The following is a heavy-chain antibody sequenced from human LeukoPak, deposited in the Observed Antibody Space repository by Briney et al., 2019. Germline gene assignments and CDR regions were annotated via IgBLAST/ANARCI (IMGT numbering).Heavy chain of an antibody. CDR1: GGAIRSHY. CDR2: IYYSGST. Sequence: RASETLSLTCTDSGGAIRSHYVSWIRQPPGKRLEWIGYIYYSGSTNYNPSLKSRVTISVDTSKNQFSLKLSSVTAADTAVYYCARAAGDDFWSGYYFRPSYYYYYMDVWGKGTTVTVSS. V-gene: IGHV4-59*11. CDR3: ARAAGDDFWSGYYFRPSYYYYYMDV. D-gene: IGHD3-3*01. J-gene: IGHJ6*03.